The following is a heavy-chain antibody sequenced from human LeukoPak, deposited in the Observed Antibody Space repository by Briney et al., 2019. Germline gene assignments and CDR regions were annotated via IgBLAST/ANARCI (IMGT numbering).Heavy chain of an antibody. D-gene: IGHD1-20*01. CDR3: AREFWCNDNNCYLSSFDI. V-gene: IGHV1-18*01. J-gene: IGHJ3*02. Sequence: GASVKVSCKASGYTFTNYAIIWVRQAPGRGLEWMAYISAYNGKTEYAQKIQGRVTLTTDTSTNTAYMELSSLRSDDTAVYYCAREFWCNDNNCYLSSFDIWGQGTVVTVSS. CDR2: ISAYNGKT. CDR1: GYTFTNYA.